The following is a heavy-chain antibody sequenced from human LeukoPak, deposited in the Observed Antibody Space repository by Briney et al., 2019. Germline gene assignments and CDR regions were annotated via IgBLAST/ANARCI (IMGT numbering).Heavy chain of an antibody. Sequence: SETLSLTCAVYGGSFSGYYWSWIRQPPGKGLEWIGEINHSGGTNYNPSLKSRVTISVDTSKNQFSLKLSSVTAADTAVYYCARRNHFPTYYYDSSGYYYSRSARGAFDIWGQGTMVTVSS. V-gene: IGHV4-34*01. CDR1: GGSFSGYY. J-gene: IGHJ3*02. CDR3: ARRNHFPTYYYDSSGYYYSRSARGAFDI. CDR2: INHSGGT. D-gene: IGHD3-22*01.